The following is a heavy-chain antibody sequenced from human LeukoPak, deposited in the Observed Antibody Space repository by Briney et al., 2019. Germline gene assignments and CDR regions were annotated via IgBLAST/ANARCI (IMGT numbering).Heavy chain of an antibody. CDR3: ARGGRLRYFDWFRKRPDSNDAFDI. J-gene: IGHJ3*02. D-gene: IGHD3-9*01. CDR2: INHSGST. CDR1: GGSFSGYY. V-gene: IGHV4-34*01. Sequence: SETLSLTCAVYGGSFSGYYWSWIRQPPGKGLEWIGEINHSGSTNYNPSLKSRVTISVDTSKNQFPLKLSSVTAADTAVYYCARGGRLRYFDWFRKRPDSNDAFDIWGQGTMVTVSS.